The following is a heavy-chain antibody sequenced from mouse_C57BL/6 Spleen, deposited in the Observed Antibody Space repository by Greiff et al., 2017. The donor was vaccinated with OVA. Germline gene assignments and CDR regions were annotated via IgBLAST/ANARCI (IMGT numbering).Heavy chain of an antibody. Sequence: VQLQQPGAELVKPGASVKLSCKASGYTFTSYWLHWVKQRPGQGLEWIGMIHPNSGSTNYNEKFKSKATLTVDKSSSTAYMQLSSLQSEDTAVYYCARNLLEYFDYWGQGTTLTVSA. J-gene: IGHJ2*01. CDR3: ARNLLEYFDY. CDR1: GYTFTSYW. V-gene: IGHV1-64*01. CDR2: IHPNSGST. D-gene: IGHD1-1*01.